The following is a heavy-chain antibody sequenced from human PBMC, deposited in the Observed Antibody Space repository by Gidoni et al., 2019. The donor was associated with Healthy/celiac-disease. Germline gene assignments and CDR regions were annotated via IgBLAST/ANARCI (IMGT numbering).Heavy chain of an antibody. D-gene: IGHD3-3*01. CDR1: SSYG. J-gene: IGHJ4*02. CDR3: AKDRGDTIFGVVTTLDY. CDR2: ISYDGSNK. Sequence: SSYGMHWVRQAPGKGLEWVAVISYDGSNKYYADSVKGRFTISRDNSKNTLYLQMNSLRAEDTAVYYCAKDRGDTIFGVVTTLDYWGQGTLVTVSS. V-gene: IGHV3-30*18.